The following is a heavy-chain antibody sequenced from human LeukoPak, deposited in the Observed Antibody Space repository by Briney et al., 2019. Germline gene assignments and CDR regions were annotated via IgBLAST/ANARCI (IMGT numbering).Heavy chain of an antibody. CDR2: IIPIFGTA. CDR1: GGTFSSYA. Sequence: GASVKVSCKASGGTFSSYAISWVRQAPGQGLEWMGGIIPIFGTANYAQKLQGRVTMTTDTSTSTAYMELRSLRSDDTAVYYCARDLNGYCSGGSCYPTNNWFDPWGQGTLVTVSS. J-gene: IGHJ5*02. V-gene: IGHV1-69*05. D-gene: IGHD2-15*01. CDR3: ARDLNGYCSGGSCYPTNNWFDP.